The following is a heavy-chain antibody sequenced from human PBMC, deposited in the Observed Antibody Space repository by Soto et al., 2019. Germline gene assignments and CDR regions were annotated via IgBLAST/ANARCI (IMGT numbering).Heavy chain of an antibody. D-gene: IGHD5-18*01. CDR2: ISGSGGST. J-gene: IGHJ5*02. Sequence: GGSLRLSCAASGFTFSSYAMSWVRQAPGKGLEWVSAISGSGGSTYYADSVKGRFTISRDNSKNTLYLQMNSLRAEDTAVYYCATSQWIQLWLELDPWGQGTLVTVYS. V-gene: IGHV3-23*01. CDR1: GFTFSSYA. CDR3: ATSQWIQLWLELDP.